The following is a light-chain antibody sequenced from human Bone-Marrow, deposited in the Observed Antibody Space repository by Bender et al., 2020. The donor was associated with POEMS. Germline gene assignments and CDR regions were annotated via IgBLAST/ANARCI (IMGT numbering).Light chain of an antibody. Sequence: QSALTQPPSASGSPGQSVTISCTGTSSDIGGYNYVSWYQQHPGKAPKLIISEVTKRPSGVSNRFSGSKSGNTASLTISGLQAEDEADYYCCSYAGDSWVFGGGTTLTVL. CDR2: EVT. V-gene: IGLV2-8*01. J-gene: IGLJ3*02. CDR1: SSDIGGYNY. CDR3: CSYAGDSWV.